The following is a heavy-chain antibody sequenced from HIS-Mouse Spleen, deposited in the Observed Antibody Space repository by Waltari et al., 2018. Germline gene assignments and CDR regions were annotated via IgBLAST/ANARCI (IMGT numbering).Heavy chain of an antibody. CDR1: GGSISSSSYY. V-gene: IGHV4-39*07. CDR3: ASQGSPDYYDSSVGAFDI. J-gene: IGHJ3*02. CDR2: NYYSGRS. Sequence: QLQLQESGPGLVKPSETLSLTCTVSGGSISSSSYYWGWIRQPPGKGLEWIGSNYYSGRSYDNPSPKSRVTISVDTSKNQFSLKLSSVTAADTAVNSGASQGSPDYYDSSVGAFDIWGQGTMVTVSS. D-gene: IGHD3-22*01.